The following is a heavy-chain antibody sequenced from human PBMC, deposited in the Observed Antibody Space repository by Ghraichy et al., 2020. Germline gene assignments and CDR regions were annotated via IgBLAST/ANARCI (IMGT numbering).Heavy chain of an antibody. CDR1: GYTFTTYG. CDR2: ISTYNGKT. Sequence: ASVKVSCKASGYTFTTYGISWVRQAPGQGLEWMAWISTYNGKTKYAQKVQGRVTMTTDTSTSTAYMELRSLTSDDTAVYYCARDRPNDYWTGEHYFDYWGQGTLVSVSS. J-gene: IGHJ4*02. CDR3: ARDRPNDYWTGEHYFDY. D-gene: IGHD3/OR15-3a*01. V-gene: IGHV1-18*01.